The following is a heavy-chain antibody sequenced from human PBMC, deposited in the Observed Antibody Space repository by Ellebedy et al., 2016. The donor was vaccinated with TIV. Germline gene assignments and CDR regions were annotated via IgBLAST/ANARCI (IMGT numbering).Heavy chain of an antibody. V-gene: IGHV3-30*03. CDR3: ARDSYEFVWGSERWGY. J-gene: IGHJ4*02. D-gene: IGHD3-16*01. CDR2: MSYDAHNK. CDR1: GFTFCSYD. Sequence: GESLKTSCAAPGFTFCSYDMHWVRQAPGKGLEWVALMSYDAHNKYYADSVKGRFTISRDNSKNTLYLQMNTLRPEDTAVYYCARDSYEFVWGSERWGYWGQGTLVTVSS.